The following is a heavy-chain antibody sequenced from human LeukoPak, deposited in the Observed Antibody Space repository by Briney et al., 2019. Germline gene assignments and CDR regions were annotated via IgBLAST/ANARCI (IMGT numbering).Heavy chain of an antibody. V-gene: IGHV3-33*01. CDR2: IWYDGSNK. Sequence: GGSLRLSCGASGFTFSTYGMHWVRQAPGKGLEWAAVIWYDGSNKYYADSVKGRFTISRDNFKNTLYLQMNSLRAEDTAVYYCARGGYCSSTSCYPLTLFDHWGQGTLVTVSS. CDR1: GFTFSTYG. CDR3: ARGGYCSSTSCYPLTLFDH. D-gene: IGHD2-2*01. J-gene: IGHJ4*02.